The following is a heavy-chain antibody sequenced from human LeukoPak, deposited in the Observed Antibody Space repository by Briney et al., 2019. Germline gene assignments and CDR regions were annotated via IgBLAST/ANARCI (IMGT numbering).Heavy chain of an antibody. Sequence: SETLSLTCTVSGGSISGHYWSWIRQTAGKGLEWIGRIHISGSTDYNPSLKSRVTVSVDTSKNQFSLKLSSVTAADTAVYYCARDLGDSSGYFVDYWGQGTLVTVSS. D-gene: IGHD3-22*01. CDR3: ARDLGDSSGYFVDY. CDR1: GGSISGHY. CDR2: IHISGST. J-gene: IGHJ4*02. V-gene: IGHV4-4*07.